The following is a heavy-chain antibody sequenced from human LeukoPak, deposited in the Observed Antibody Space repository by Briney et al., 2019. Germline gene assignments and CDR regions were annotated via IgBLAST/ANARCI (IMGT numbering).Heavy chain of an antibody. Sequence: GGSLRLSCAASGFTFDDYAMHWVRQAPGKGLEWVSLISWDGGSTYYADSVKGRFTISRDNSKSSLYLQMNSLRAEDTALYYCAKEEYDFWSGPTDNYMDVWGKGTTVTVSS. J-gene: IGHJ6*03. CDR1: GFTFDDYA. V-gene: IGHV3-43D*03. CDR3: AKEEYDFWSGPTDNYMDV. D-gene: IGHD3-3*01. CDR2: ISWDGGST.